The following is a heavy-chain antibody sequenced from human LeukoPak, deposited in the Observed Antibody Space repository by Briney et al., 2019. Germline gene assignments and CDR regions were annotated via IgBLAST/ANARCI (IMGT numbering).Heavy chain of an antibody. J-gene: IGHJ4*02. Sequence: PGGSLRLSCAASGFTFSSYGMHWVRQAPGKGLEWVAFIRYDGSNKYYADSVKGRFTISRDNSKNTLYLQMNSLRAEDTAVYYCAKDCPAAAGTCLDYWGQGTLVTVSS. D-gene: IGHD6-13*01. CDR3: AKDCPAAAGTCLDY. CDR1: GFTFSSYG. CDR2: IRYDGSNK. V-gene: IGHV3-30*02.